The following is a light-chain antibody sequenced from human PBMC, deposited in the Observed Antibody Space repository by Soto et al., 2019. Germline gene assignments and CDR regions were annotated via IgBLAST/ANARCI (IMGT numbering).Light chain of an antibody. CDR3: QHSSRFILT. CDR1: PVIRNY. V-gene: IGKV1-39*01. CDR2: GAS. Sequence: DIQMTQSPSSLSASIGDRVTITCRASPVIRNYLNWYQQKPGKAPNLLIFGASNLQSGVPSRFSGSGSGTDFTLTISSLQADDFATYYCQHSSRFILTFGPGTRVD. J-gene: IGKJ3*01.